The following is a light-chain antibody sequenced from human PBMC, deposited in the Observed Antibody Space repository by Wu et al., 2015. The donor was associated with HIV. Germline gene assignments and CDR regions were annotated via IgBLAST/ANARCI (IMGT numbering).Light chain of an antibody. CDR1: QSVSSSY. CDR2: GAS. CDR3: QQYGTSPWT. Sequence: EIVLTQSPGTLSLSPGERATLSCRASQSVSSSYLAWYQQKPGQAPRLLIYGASSRATGIPDRFRGSGSGTDFTLTISRLEPEDFAVYYCQQYGTSPWTFGQGPRWKSN. V-gene: IGKV3-20*01. J-gene: IGKJ1*01.